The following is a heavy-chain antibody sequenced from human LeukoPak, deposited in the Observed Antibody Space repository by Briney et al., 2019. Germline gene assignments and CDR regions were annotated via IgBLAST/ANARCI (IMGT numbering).Heavy chain of an antibody. D-gene: IGHD2-21*01. Sequence: GTSLRLSCAASGFTFSSYAVHWVRQAPGKGLEWVAVISYDGGHIYYADSVKGRFTISRDNAKNSLYLQMNSLRAEDTAVYYCAKVISGADCFFDYWGQGTLVTVSS. J-gene: IGHJ4*02. CDR3: AKVISGADCFFDY. CDR2: ISYDGGHI. CDR1: GFTFSSYA. V-gene: IGHV3-30-3*01.